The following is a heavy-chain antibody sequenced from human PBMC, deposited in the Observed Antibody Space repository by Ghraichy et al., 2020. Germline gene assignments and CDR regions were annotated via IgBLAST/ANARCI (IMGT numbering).Heavy chain of an antibody. CDR1: GFTFSAYW. V-gene: IGHV3-74*01. CDR2: INGDGSRT. Sequence: GGSLRLSCAASGFTFSAYWMFWVRQAPGKGLVWVSRINGDGSRTNYADSVKGRFTISRDNSENTLYLQMNSLRAEDTAVYYCARDPRNLGLDPWGQRTLVTAS. CDR3: ARDPRNLGLDP. J-gene: IGHJ5*02.